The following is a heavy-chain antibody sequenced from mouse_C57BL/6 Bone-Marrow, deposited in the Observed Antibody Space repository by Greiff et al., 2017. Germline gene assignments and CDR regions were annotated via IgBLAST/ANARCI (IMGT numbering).Heavy chain of an antibody. J-gene: IGHJ4*01. CDR3: ARTSYYGSSWGIGYAMDY. CDR1: GYAFSSSW. Sequence: QVQLQQSGPELVKPGASVKISCKASGYAFSSSWMNWVKQRPGKGLEWIGRIYPGDGATNYNGKFKGKATLTADKSSSTAYMQLSSLTSEDSAVYFCARTSYYGSSWGIGYAMDYWGQGTSVTVSS. V-gene: IGHV1-82*01. D-gene: IGHD1-1*01. CDR2: IYPGDGAT.